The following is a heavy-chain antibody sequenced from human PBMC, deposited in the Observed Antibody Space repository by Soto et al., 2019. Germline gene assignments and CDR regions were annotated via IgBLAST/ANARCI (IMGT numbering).Heavy chain of an antibody. CDR1: GYSFSNFY. CDR2: IDPSSGTT. CDR3: ARGDSTDCSNGVCSFFYNHDMDV. D-gene: IGHD2-8*01. V-gene: IGHV1-46*01. Sequence: ASVKVSCKPSGYSFSNFYVHWVRQAPGQGLEWMGIIDPSSGTTSYTQKFQERATMTRDTSMSTVYMELTRLTSDDTAIYYCARGDSTDCSNGVCSFFYNHDMDVWGQGTTVTVSS. J-gene: IGHJ6*02.